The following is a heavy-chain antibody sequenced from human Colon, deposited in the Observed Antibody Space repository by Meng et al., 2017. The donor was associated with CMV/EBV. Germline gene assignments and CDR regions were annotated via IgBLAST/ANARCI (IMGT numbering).Heavy chain of an antibody. CDR2: IYRGGPT. CDR3: ARSGPPYSDILSYFDY. D-gene: IGHD3-9*01. CDR1: GFTVSSYY. V-gene: IGHV3-53*01. Sequence: GESLKISCAASGFTVSSYYMTWVRQAPGKGLEWISIIYRGGPTYYAESVKGRFTISRDNSQNTLYLQMNSLRAEDTAVYYCARSGPPYSDILSYFDYWGQGTLVTVSS. J-gene: IGHJ4*02.